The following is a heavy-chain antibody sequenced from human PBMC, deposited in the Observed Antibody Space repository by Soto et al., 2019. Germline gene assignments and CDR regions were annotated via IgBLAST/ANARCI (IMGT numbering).Heavy chain of an antibody. V-gene: IGHV3-23*01. CDR1: GFTFSSYA. Sequence: PGGSLRLSCAASGFTFSSYAMSWGRQAPGKGLEWVSAISGSGGSTYYADSVKGRFTISRDNSKNTLYLQMNSLRAEDTAVYYCAKDYDILTGYYRGLFDYWGQGTLVTVSS. D-gene: IGHD3-9*01. CDR2: ISGSGGST. CDR3: AKDYDILTGYYRGLFDY. J-gene: IGHJ4*02.